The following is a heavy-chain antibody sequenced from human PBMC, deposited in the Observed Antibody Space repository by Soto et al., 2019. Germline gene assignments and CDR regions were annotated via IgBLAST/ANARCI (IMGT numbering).Heavy chain of an antibody. Sequence: ASVEVSCQASAGTFRNFSITWVRQAPGPRLEWMGGIIPIFGTANYAQKFQGRVTITADESTSTAYMELSSLRSEDTAVYYCARDTYYYDSSGYYPQDYWGQGTLVTVSS. CDR1: AGTFRNFS. CDR3: ARDTYYYDSSGYYPQDY. V-gene: IGHV1-69*13. D-gene: IGHD3-22*01. J-gene: IGHJ4*02. CDR2: IIPIFGTA.